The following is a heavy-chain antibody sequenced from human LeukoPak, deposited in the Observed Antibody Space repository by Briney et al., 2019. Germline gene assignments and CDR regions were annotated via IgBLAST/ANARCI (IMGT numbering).Heavy chain of an antibody. CDR3: ARGRVPSSDYDYVWGSYRFSPRWFDP. J-gene: IGHJ5*02. CDR1: GYTFTSYD. Sequence: GASVKVSCKASGYTFTSYDINWVRQATGQGLEWMGWMNPNSGNTGYAQKFQGRVTMTRNTSISTAYMELSSLRSEDTAVYYCARGRVPSSDYDYVWGSYRFSPRWFDPWGQGTLVTVSS. V-gene: IGHV1-8*01. CDR2: MNPNSGNT. D-gene: IGHD3-16*02.